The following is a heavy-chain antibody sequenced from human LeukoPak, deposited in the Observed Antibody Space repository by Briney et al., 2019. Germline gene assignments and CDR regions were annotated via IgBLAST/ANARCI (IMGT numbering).Heavy chain of an antibody. D-gene: IGHD2-15*01. CDR2: IYTSGST. J-gene: IGHJ3*02. V-gene: IGHV4-4*07. CDR1: GGSISSYY. Sequence: PSDTLSLTCTVSGGSISSYYWSWIRQPAGKGLERIGRIYTSGSTNYNPSLKSRVTMSVDTSKNQFSLKLSSVTAADTAVYYCARWGVAATVDAFDIWGQGTMVTVSS. CDR3: ARWGVAATVDAFDI.